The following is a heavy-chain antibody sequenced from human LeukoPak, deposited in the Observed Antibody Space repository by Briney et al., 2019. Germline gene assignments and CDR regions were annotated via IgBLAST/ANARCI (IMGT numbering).Heavy chain of an antibody. CDR2: INHSGST. V-gene: IGHV4-34*01. CDR3: ARGHCTNGVCYRYYYYYYMAV. J-gene: IGHJ6*03. D-gene: IGHD2-8*01. CDR1: GGSLSGYY. Sequence: SETLSLTCAVYGGSLSGYYWSWIRQPPGKGLEWIGEINHSGSTNYNPSLKSRVTISVDTSKNQFSLKLSSVTAADTAVYYCARGHCTNGVCYRYYYYYYMAVWGKETTVTVSS.